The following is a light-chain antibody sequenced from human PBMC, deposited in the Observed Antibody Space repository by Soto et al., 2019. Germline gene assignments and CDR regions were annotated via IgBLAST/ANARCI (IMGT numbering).Light chain of an antibody. Sequence: SYEPTQPPSVSVSPRQTASNTCPGDKLGDKYACWYQQKPGQSPVLVIYQDSKRPSGIPERLSGSNSGNTATLTISGTQAMDEADYYCKAWDSSTYVFGTGTKVTVL. CDR1: KLGDKY. CDR2: QDS. J-gene: IGLJ1*01. CDR3: KAWDSSTYV. V-gene: IGLV3-1*01.